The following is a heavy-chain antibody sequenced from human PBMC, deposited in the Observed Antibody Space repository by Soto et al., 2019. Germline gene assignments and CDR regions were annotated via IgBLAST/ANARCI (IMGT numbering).Heavy chain of an antibody. V-gene: IGHV4-59*01. CDR2: IYYSGST. Sequence: LSLTCSVSGGSISSYYWSWIRQPPGKGLEWIGYIYYSGSTNYNPSLKSRVTISVDTSKNQFSLKLSSVTAADTAVYYCARGKYYDFWSGLLGGMDVWGQGTTVTVSS. D-gene: IGHD3-3*01. J-gene: IGHJ6*02. CDR3: ARGKYYDFWSGLLGGMDV. CDR1: GGSISSYY.